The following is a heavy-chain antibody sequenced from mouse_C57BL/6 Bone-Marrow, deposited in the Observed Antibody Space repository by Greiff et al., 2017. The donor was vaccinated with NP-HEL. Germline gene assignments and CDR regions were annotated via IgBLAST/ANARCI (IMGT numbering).Heavy chain of an antibody. CDR3: ARRDYYGSSLNWYFDV. V-gene: IGHV3-8*01. D-gene: IGHD1-1*01. CDR2: ISYSGST. Sequence: EVQGVESGPGLAKPSQTLSLTCSVTGYSITSDYWNWIRKFPGNKLEYMGYISYSGSTYYNPSLKSRISITRDTSKNQYYLQLNSVTTEDTATYYCARRDYYGSSLNWYFDVWGTGTTVTVSS. CDR1: GYSITSDY. J-gene: IGHJ1*03.